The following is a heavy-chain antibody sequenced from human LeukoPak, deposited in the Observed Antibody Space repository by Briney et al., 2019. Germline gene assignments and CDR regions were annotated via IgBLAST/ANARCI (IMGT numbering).Heavy chain of an antibody. CDR1: GFTFSSYA. D-gene: IGHD2-15*01. CDR3: GRSRRINASLYYYMDV. CDR2: IRSTGDST. Sequence: GGSLRLSCAASGFTFSSYAITWVRQAPGKGLEWVSSIRSTGDSTFYADSVKGRFTISRDNSKNTVYLLMNSLRTEDTAVYYCGRSRRINASLYYYMDVWGKGTTVTISS. V-gene: IGHV3-23*01. J-gene: IGHJ6*03.